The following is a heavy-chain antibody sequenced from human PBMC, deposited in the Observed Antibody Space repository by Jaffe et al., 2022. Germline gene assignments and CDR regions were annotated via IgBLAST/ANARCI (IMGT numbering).Heavy chain of an antibody. CDR1: GFTFDDYA. D-gene: IGHD4-4*01. V-gene: IGHV3-43D*04. J-gene: IGHJ1*01. CDR3: AKESLQYFEQ. CDR2: ITRDGGST. Sequence: EVQLVASGGVVVQPGGSLRLSCAASGFTFDDYAMHWVRQAPGKGLEWVSLITRDGGSTFYADSVKGRFTISRDNKKDSLYLQMNSLRTEDTAFYYCAKESLQYFEQWGQGTLVTVSS.